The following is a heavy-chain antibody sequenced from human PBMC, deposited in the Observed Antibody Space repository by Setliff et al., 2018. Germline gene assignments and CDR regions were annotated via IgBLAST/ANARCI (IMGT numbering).Heavy chain of an antibody. CDR2: ISGGATRT. D-gene: IGHD3-16*01. J-gene: IGHJ5*01. CDR3: ARDLGNWFDS. Sequence: GGSLRLSCGASGFTFSSYAMSWVRQAPGKGLEWVSAISGGATRTYYTDSVKGRFTFSRDNAKNSLYLQMNSLRAEDTAVYYCARDLGNWFDSWGQGTVVTVSS. CDR1: GFTFSSYA. V-gene: IGHV3-23*01.